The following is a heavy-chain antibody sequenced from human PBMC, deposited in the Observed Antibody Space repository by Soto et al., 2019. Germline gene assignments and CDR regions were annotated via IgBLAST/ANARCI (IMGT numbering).Heavy chain of an antibody. D-gene: IGHD2-15*01. Sequence: PSETLSLTCTVSGGSISSSSYYWGWIRQPPGKGLEWIGSVYYSGTTYYNSSLKSRVTVSVDTSKNQFSLKLTSATAADTAVYYCARLYCSGGSCYYYFHGMDVWGQGTMVTVSS. V-gene: IGHV4-39*01. CDR3: ARLYCSGGSCYYYFHGMDV. CDR2: VYYSGTT. CDR1: GGSISSSSYY. J-gene: IGHJ6*02.